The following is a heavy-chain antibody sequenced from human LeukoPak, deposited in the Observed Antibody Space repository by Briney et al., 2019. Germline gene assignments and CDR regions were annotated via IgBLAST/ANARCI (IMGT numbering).Heavy chain of an antibody. CDR1: GYTFTSYG. Sequence: ASVKVSCKASGYTFTSYGISWVRQAPGQGLEWMGWISGSNGNTNYAQKLQGRVTMTTDTSTSTAYMELRSLRSDDTAVHYCARFSAAREPNWFDPWGQGTLVTVSS. V-gene: IGHV1-18*01. CDR3: ARFSAAREPNWFDP. CDR2: ISGSNGNT. J-gene: IGHJ5*02. D-gene: IGHD1-26*01.